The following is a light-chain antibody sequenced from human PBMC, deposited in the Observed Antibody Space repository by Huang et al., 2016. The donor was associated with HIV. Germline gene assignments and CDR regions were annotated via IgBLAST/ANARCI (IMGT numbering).Light chain of an antibody. CDR1: TSVGSD. Sequence: EIVLTQSPATLSVSPGERATLSCRASTSVGSDLAWDQHRPGQAPRLLIYSASTRATGIPARFSGSGYGTDFILTVSSLQSEDVALYYCQQYRDWPPYTFGQGTKLEIK. CDR2: SAS. V-gene: IGKV3-15*01. J-gene: IGKJ2*01. CDR3: QQYRDWPPYT.